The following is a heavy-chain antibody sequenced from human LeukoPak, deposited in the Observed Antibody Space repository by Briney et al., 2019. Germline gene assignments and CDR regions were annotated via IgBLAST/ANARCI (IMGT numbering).Heavy chain of an antibody. CDR3: ARERPRIAAAGSNYYYYGMDV. CDR1: GFTFSSYA. CDR2: ISGSGGST. V-gene: IGHV3-23*01. J-gene: IGHJ6*02. Sequence: GGSLRLSCAASGFTFSSYAMSWVRQAPGKGLEWVSAISGSGGSTYYADSVKGRFTISRDNSKNTLYLQMNSLRAEGTAVYYCARERPRIAAAGSNYYYYGMDVWGQGTTVTVSS. D-gene: IGHD6-13*01.